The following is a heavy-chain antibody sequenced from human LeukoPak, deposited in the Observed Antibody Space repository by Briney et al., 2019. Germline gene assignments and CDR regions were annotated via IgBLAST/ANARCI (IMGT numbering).Heavy chain of an antibody. Sequence: GGSLRLSCAASGFTFSSYAMSWVRQAPGKGLEWASAISGSGGSTYYADSVKGRFTISRDNSKNTLYLQMNSLRAEDTAVYYCAKDGEYGDYGHYWGQGTLVTVSS. CDR2: ISGSGGST. CDR1: GFTFSSYA. J-gene: IGHJ4*02. V-gene: IGHV3-23*01. D-gene: IGHD4-17*01. CDR3: AKDGEYGDYGHY.